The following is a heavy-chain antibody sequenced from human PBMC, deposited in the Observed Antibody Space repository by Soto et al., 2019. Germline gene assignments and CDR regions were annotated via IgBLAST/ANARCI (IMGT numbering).Heavy chain of an antibody. CDR1: GFSLSTSGMC. CDR3: ARSQSDSSSWYGPYYYYMDV. V-gene: IGHV2-70*11. J-gene: IGHJ6*03. D-gene: IGHD6-13*01. Sequence: SGPTLVNPTQTLTLTCTFSGFSLSTSGMCVSWIRQPPGKALEWLARIDWDDDKYYSTSLKTRLTISKDTSKNQVVLTMTNMDPVDTATYYCARSQSDSSSWYGPYYYYMDVWGKGTTVTVSS. CDR2: IDWDDDK.